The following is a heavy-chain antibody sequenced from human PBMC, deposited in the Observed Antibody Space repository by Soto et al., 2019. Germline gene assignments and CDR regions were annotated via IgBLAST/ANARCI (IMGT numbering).Heavy chain of an antibody. CDR1: GFTFSSYG. CDR2: ISYDGSNK. J-gene: IGHJ3*02. V-gene: IGHV3-30*18. Sequence: GGSLRLSCAASGFTFSSYGMHWVRQAPGKGLEWVAVISYDGSNKYYADSVKGRFTISRDNSKNTLYLQMNSLRAEDTAVYYCAKGVHIVLMVYAGDAFDIWGQGTMVTVSS. D-gene: IGHD2-8*01. CDR3: AKGVHIVLMVYAGDAFDI.